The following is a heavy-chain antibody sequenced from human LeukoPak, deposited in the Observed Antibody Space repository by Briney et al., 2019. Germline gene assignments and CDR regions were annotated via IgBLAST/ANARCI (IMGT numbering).Heavy chain of an antibody. CDR1: GYSFTSYW. J-gene: IGHJ3*02. D-gene: IGHD3-22*01. Sequence: GESLKISCKGSGYSFTSYWIGWVRQMPGKGLEWMGIIYPGDSDTRYSPSFQGQVTISADKSISTAYLQWSSLKASDTAMYYCASQDSSGYYYREYAFDIWGQGTVVTVSS. V-gene: IGHV5-51*01. CDR2: IYPGDSDT. CDR3: ASQDSSGYYYREYAFDI.